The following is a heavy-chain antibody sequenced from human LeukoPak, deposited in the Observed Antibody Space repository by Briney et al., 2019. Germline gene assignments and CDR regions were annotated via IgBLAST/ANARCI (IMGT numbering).Heavy chain of an antibody. CDR1: GYTFTSYA. Sequence: GASVKVSCKASGYTFTSYAMNWVRQAPGQGLEWMGWINTNTGNPTYAQGFTGRFVFSLDTSVSTAYLQIGSLKAEDTAVYYCARDPYNWNYFQLWGVGIDPWGQGTLVTVSS. D-gene: IGHD1-7*01. CDR3: ARDPYNWNYFQLWGVGIDP. CDR2: INTNTGNP. V-gene: IGHV7-4-1*01. J-gene: IGHJ5*02.